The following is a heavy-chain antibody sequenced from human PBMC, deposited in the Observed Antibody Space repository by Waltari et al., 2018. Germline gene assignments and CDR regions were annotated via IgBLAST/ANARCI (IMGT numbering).Heavy chain of an antibody. CDR2: IIPILGIA. J-gene: IGHJ4*02. V-gene: IGHV1-69*10. CDR3: ATRQSSQSSLPFFDY. CDR1: GGTFSSYA. D-gene: IGHD6-6*01. Sequence: QVQLVQSGAEVKKPGSSVKVSCKASGGTFSSYAISWVRQAPGQGLEWMGGIIPILGIANYGQKFQGRVTITADKSTSTAYMELSSLRSEDTAVYYCATRQSSQSSLPFFDYWGQGTLVTVSS.